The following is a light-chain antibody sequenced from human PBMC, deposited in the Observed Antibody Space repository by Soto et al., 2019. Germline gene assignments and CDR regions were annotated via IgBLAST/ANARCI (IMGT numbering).Light chain of an antibody. CDR3: QQANSFPIT. J-gene: IGKJ5*01. CDR2: AAS. Sequence: DIQMTQSPSSLSASVGDRVTITCRASQGISNYLAWYQHKPGQAPNLLIYAASTLQAGVPSRFRGSGSGTDFTLTISSLQPEDFATYYCQQANSFPITFGQGTRLEIK. CDR1: QGISNY. V-gene: IGKV1-12*01.